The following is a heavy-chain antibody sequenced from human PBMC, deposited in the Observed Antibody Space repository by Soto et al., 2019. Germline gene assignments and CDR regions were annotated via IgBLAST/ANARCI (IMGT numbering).Heavy chain of an antibody. Sequence: SETLSLTCTVSGGSISSYYWSWIRQPPGKGLEWIGYIYYSGSTNYNPSLKSRVTISVDTSKNQFSLKLSSVTAADTAVYYCARGEGYSYGYGWFDPWGQGTLVT. CDR1: GGSISSYY. D-gene: IGHD5-18*01. CDR2: IYYSGST. CDR3: ARGEGYSYGYGWFDP. V-gene: IGHV4-59*01. J-gene: IGHJ5*02.